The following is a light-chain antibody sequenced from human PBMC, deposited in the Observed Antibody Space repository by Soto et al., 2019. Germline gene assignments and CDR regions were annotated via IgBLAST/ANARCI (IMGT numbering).Light chain of an antibody. Sequence: QSVLTQPASVSGSPGQSITISCTGTSSDVGGYPYVSWYQQHPGNAPKLIIYEVSDRPSGVSDRFSGSKSGNTASLTISGLQSDDEAVYYCSSYATSGTNVIFGGGTKVTVL. CDR2: EVS. J-gene: IGLJ2*01. CDR3: SSYATSGTNVI. V-gene: IGLV2-14*01. CDR1: SSDVGGYPY.